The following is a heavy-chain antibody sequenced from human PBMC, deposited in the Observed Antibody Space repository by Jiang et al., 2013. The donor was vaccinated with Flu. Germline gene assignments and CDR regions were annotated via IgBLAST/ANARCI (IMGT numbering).Heavy chain of an antibody. Sequence: LLKPSETLSLTCAVYGGSFSGYYWSWIRQPPGKGLEWIGEINHSGSTNYNPSLKSRVTISVDTSKNQFSLKLSSVTAADTAVYYCARVREAAAGTFLGWFDPWGQGTLVTVSS. V-gene: IGHV4-34*01. J-gene: IGHJ5*02. CDR3: ARVREAAAGTFLGWFDP. CDR2: INHSGST. D-gene: IGHD6-13*01. CDR1: GGSFSGYY.